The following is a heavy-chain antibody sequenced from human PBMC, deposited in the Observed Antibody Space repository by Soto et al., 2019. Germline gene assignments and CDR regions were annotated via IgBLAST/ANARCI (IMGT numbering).Heavy chain of an antibody. CDR1: GYTFTGYY. V-gene: IGHV1-2*04. Sequence: ASVKVSCKASGYTFTGYYMHWVRQAPGQGLEWMGWINPNSGGTNYAEKFQGWVTITRDTSISTAYMELSRLRSDDTAVYYCARIKYNWNDEGAFDIWGQGTMVTVSS. CDR2: INPNSGGT. J-gene: IGHJ3*02. CDR3: ARIKYNWNDEGAFDI. D-gene: IGHD1-1*01.